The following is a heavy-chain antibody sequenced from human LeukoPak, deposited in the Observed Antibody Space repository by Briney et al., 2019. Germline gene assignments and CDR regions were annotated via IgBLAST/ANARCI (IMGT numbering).Heavy chain of an antibody. CDR3: ARLYGMVATQHFDY. CDR1: VYTFTYYY. V-gene: IGHV1-2*02. Sequence: ASVTVSFKSSVYTFTYYYMHWVRQAPGQGLEGMGWINPNSGGTNYAQTFQGRVTMTRDTSISTAYMELSRLRSDDTAVYYCARLYGMVATQHFDYWGQGTQVTVSS. D-gene: IGHD5-12*01. J-gene: IGHJ4*02. CDR2: INPNSGGT.